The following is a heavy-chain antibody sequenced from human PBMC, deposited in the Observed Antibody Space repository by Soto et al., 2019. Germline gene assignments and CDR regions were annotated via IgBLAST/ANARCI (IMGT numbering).Heavy chain of an antibody. CDR1: GFTFSSYG. Sequence: QVQLVESGGGVVQPGRSLRLSCAASGFTFSSYGMHWVRQAPGKGLEWGAVISYDGSNKYYADSVKGRFTISRDNSKNTLYLQMNSLRAEDTAVYYCAKDRNSGYDYCDEGMDVWGQGTTVTVSS. D-gene: IGHD5-12*01. CDR3: AKDRNSGYDYCDEGMDV. CDR2: ISYDGSNK. J-gene: IGHJ6*02. V-gene: IGHV3-30*18.